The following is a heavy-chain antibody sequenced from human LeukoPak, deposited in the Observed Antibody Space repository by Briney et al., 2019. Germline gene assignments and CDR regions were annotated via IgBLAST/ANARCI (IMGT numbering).Heavy chain of an antibody. CDR3: AKSSRSYYFAGGEY. J-gene: IGHJ4*02. D-gene: IGHD3-10*01. V-gene: IGHV3-23*01. CDR2: ISGSGGST. Sequence: GGSLRLSCAASGFTFSSYAMSWVRQAPGKGLEWVSAISGSGGSTYYADSVKGRFTISRDNSKNTLYLQMNSLRAEDTAVYYCAKSSRSYYFAGGEYWGQGTLVTVSS. CDR1: GFTFSSYA.